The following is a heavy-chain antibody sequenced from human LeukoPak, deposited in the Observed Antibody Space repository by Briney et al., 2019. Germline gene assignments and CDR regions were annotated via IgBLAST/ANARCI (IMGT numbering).Heavy chain of an antibody. V-gene: IGHV3-30*02. CDR1: GFTFSSYG. J-gene: IGHJ4*02. Sequence: GGSLRLSCAASGFTFSSYGMHWVRQAPGKGLEWVAFIRYDGSNRYYADSVKGRFTIYRDNSKNTLYRQMNSLRAEDTAVSYCAKDLRVIASLGYWGQGTLVTVSS. CDR3: AKDLRVIASLGY. CDR2: IRYDGSNR. D-gene: IGHD2-21*01.